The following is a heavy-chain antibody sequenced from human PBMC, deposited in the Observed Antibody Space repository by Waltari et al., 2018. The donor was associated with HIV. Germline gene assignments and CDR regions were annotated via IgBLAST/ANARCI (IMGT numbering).Heavy chain of an antibody. CDR3: ARTPYCVGGDCYARGIYFEF. V-gene: IGHV1-8*01. CDR2: KNPDSGNT. J-gene: IGHJ4*02. CDR1: RYTFTSHD. Sequence: QEQLVQSGAEVKKPGASVKVSCKASRYTFTSHDIHWVRQAPGQGLEWVGWKNPDSGNTGYAQNFQGRVNMTRTTSINTAYLELYSLTSDDTAVYYCARTPYCVGGDCYARGIYFEFWGQGTLVTVSS. D-gene: IGHD2-21*02.